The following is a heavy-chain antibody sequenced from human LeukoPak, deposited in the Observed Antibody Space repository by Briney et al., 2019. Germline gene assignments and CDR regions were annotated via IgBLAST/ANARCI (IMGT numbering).Heavy chain of an antibody. J-gene: IGHJ4*02. Sequence: SETLSLTCTVSGGSISSYYWNWIRQPAGKGLEWVGRIYTSGSTNYNPSLKSRVSMSVDTSKNQFSLKLSSVTAADTAVYYCARGKVVAGTPGQNSWDYWGQGTLVAVSS. CDR3: ARGKVVAGTPGQNSWDY. D-gene: IGHD6-19*01. CDR1: GGSISSYY. CDR2: IYTSGST. V-gene: IGHV4-4*07.